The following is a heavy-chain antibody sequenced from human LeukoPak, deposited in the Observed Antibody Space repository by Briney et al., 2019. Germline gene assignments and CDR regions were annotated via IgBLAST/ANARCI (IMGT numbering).Heavy chain of an antibody. CDR1: GYTFTSYG. V-gene: IGHV1-18*01. D-gene: IGHD3-22*01. Sequence: GASVKVSCKASGYTFTSYGISWVRRAPGQGLEWIGWISAYNGNTNYAQKLQGRVTMTTDTSTSTAYMELRSLRSDDTAVYYCARDRHYDSSGYIGYWGQGTLVTVSS. CDR2: ISAYNGNT. CDR3: ARDRHYDSSGYIGY. J-gene: IGHJ4*02.